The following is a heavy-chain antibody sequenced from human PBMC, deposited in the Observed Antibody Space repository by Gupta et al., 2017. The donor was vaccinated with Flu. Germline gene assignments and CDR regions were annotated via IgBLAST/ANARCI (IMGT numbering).Heavy chain of an antibody. CDR2: GCYVGGT. Sequence: QLQESGPGLVRPSETLSLTCTVSGCSISSSRHYWSWISQPPGKGLEYVGGGCYVGGTDWIPSRETRATISIDTSKNQFSLKLASMTAADTAVYYCARSGDYFDYWGQGALVTVSS. D-gene: IGHD4-17*01. CDR3: ARSGDYFDY. J-gene: IGHJ4*02. V-gene: IGHV4-39*01. CDR1: GCSISSSRHY.